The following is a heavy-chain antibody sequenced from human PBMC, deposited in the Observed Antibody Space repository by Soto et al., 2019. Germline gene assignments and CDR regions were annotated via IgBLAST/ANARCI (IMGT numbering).Heavy chain of an antibody. J-gene: IGHJ4*02. Sequence: QVHLQESGPGLVKPSETLSLTCAISGGSTSSSDWWTWVRQPPGEGLEWIGEIHRAGVTNYNSSLKIRLTISLDHSRNQFSLSLTSVTAADAAVYFCAGRPEIHPRWGQGILVPVSS. V-gene: IGHV4-4*02. CDR2: IHRAGVT. CDR3: AGRPEIHPR. D-gene: IGHD1-26*01. CDR1: GGSTSSSDW.